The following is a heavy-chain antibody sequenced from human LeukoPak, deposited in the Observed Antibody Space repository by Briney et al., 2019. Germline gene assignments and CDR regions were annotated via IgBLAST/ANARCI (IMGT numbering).Heavy chain of an antibody. CDR3: AKDASHILRFLEWSFDAFDI. J-gene: IGHJ3*02. Sequence: PGGSLRLSCAASGFTFSSYAMSWVRQVPGKGLEWVSAISGSGGSTYYADSVKGRFTISRDNSKNTLYLQMNSLRAEDTAVYYCAKDASHILRFLEWSFDAFDIWGQGTMVTVSS. CDR1: GFTFSSYA. D-gene: IGHD3-3*01. V-gene: IGHV3-23*01. CDR2: ISGSGGST.